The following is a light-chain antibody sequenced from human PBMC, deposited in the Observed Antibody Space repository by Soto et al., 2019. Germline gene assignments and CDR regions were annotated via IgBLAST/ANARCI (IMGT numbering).Light chain of an antibody. CDR3: HQRVTWQHT. Sequence: EIVLTQSPATLSLFPGERATLFCRASQTVNSYLAWYQQKPGQAPRLLICDASIRATGIPARFRGSGSGTDFTITISSLEPEDFAFCYCHQRVTWQHTFGQGTKLEIK. J-gene: IGKJ2*01. CDR1: QTVNSY. V-gene: IGKV3D-11*02. CDR2: DAS.